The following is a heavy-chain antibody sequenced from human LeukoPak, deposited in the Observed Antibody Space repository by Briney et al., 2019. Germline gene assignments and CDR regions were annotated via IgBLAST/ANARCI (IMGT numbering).Heavy chain of an antibody. CDR1: GFTFSSYS. J-gene: IGHJ5*02. CDR3: ARDIIAARPGNWFDP. V-gene: IGHV3-21*04. D-gene: IGHD6-6*01. CDR2: ISSSSSYI. Sequence: PGGSLRLSCSASGFTFSSYSMNWVRQAPGQGLEWVSSISSSSSYIYYADSVKGRFTISRDDANNSLYLQMNSLRAEDTAVYYCARDIIAARPGNWFDPWGQGTLVTVSS.